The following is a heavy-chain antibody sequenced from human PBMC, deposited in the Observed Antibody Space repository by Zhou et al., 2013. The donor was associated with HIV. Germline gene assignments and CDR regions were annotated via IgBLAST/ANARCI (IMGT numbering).Heavy chain of an antibody. V-gene: IGHV4-38-2*01. CDR2: MYHSGST. Sequence: VQLQASGPRLVKSSETLSLTCAVSGYSISSGYYWGWIRQSPGQGLEWIGSMYHSGSTYYNPSLKSRITISVDRSKNQFSLKLSSVTAADTAVYYCARGDDYGGNHLAFDYWGQGTLVTVSS. CDR1: GYSISSGYY. D-gene: IGHD4-17*01. CDR3: ARGDDYGGNHLAFDY. J-gene: IGHJ4*02.